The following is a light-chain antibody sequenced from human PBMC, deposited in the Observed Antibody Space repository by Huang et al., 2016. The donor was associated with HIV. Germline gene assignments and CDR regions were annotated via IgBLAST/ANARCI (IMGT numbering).Light chain of an antibody. CDR3: QQYNSYPYT. CDR2: DAS. V-gene: IGKV1-5*01. J-gene: IGKJ2*01. CDR1: QSISSW. Sequence: DIQMTQSPSTLSASVGDRVTITCRASQSISSWLAWYQQTPGKAPKLLIYDASSLQSGVPSTFSGSGSGTEFTLTISSLQPDNLATYYCQQYNSYPYTFGQGTKLEIK.